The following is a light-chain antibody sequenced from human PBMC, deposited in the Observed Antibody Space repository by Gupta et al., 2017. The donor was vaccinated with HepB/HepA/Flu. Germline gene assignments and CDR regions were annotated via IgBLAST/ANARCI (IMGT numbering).Light chain of an antibody. CDR3: QHTDSTPFT. J-gene: IGKJ2*01. V-gene: IGKV1-39*01. Sequence: DIQMTQSPSSLSTSVGDRFSITCRASQRINRHLNWYWQKPGKAPELLIYAASNVNSGVPSRFSGSGSGTEYTLTISSRQREDFATYYCQHTDSTPFTFGQGTKLEIK. CDR2: AAS. CDR1: QRINRH.